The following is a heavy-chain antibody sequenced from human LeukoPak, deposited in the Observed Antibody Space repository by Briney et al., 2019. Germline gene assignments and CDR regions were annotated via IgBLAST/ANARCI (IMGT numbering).Heavy chain of an antibody. D-gene: IGHD4-11*01. CDR2: ISSSSSYT. V-gene: IGHV3-11*06. CDR1: GFTFSDYY. CDR3: ARAPHYSNYGPYYYGMDV. J-gene: IGHJ6*02. Sequence: GGSLRLSCAASGFTFSDYYMSWLRQAPGKGLEWVSYISSSSSYTNYADSVKGRFTISRDNAKNSLYLQMNSLRAEDTAVYYCARAPHYSNYGPYYYGMDVWGQGTTVAVSS.